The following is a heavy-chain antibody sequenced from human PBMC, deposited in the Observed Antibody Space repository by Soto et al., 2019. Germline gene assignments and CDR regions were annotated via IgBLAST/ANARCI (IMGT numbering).Heavy chain of an antibody. J-gene: IGHJ4*02. CDR1: GGSISSYY. CDR3: ARRYYDSSGYYFRHHYYFDY. V-gene: IGHV4-59*01. Sequence: SETLSLTCTVSGGSISSYYWSWIRQPPGKGLEWIGYIYYSGSTNYNPSLKSRVTISVDTSKNQFSLKLSSVTAADTAVYYCARRYYDSSGYYFRHHYYFDYWGQGTLVTVSS. CDR2: IYYSGST. D-gene: IGHD3-22*01.